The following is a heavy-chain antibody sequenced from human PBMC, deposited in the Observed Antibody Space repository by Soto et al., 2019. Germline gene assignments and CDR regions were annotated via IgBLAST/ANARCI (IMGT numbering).Heavy chain of an antibody. Sequence: VVSLRISCAASGFTFISYAMSWVRQSPGKGLEWVSAIPGSGGSTYYAGSVKGRFTISRDNSKNTLYLQMNNLRVEDTAVYYCAKIGTSSSVSLPLVLLDYWGQGALVTVSS. CDR1: GFTFISYA. CDR2: IPGSGGST. J-gene: IGHJ4*02. CDR3: AKIGTSSSVSLPLVLLDY. V-gene: IGHV3-23*01. D-gene: IGHD6-6*01.